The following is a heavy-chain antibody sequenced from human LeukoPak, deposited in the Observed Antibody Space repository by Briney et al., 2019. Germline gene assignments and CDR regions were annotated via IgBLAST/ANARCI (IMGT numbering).Heavy chain of an antibody. Sequence: PGGSLRLSCAASGFIFSSYSMSWVRQAPGKGLEWVSSISSQSTYIYSADSLKGRFAISRDNAKNSLYLQMNSLRAEDTAVYYCARDPHLSGWSDYWGQGTLVTVSS. J-gene: IGHJ4*02. V-gene: IGHV3-21*01. D-gene: IGHD6-19*01. CDR2: ISSQSTYI. CDR1: GFIFSSYS. CDR3: ARDPHLSGWSDY.